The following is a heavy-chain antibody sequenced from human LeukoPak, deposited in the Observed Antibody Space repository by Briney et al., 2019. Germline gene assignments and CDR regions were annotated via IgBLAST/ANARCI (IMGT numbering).Heavy chain of an antibody. D-gene: IGHD3-22*01. CDR3: ANPDAGGDSSCRPFDN. CDR1: GFTFSLYG. Sequence: GGSLRLSCAASGFTFSLYGMHWVRQAPGKGLEWVAVISYAGSHKYYADSVRGRFTISRDNSKNTLYLQMNSLRPEDTAVYYCANPDAGGDSSCRPFDNWGQGILVTVSS. CDR2: ISYAGSHK. V-gene: IGHV3-30*18. J-gene: IGHJ4*02.